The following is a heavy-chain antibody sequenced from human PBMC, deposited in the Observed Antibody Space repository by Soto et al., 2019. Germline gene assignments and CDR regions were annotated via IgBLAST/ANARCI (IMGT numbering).Heavy chain of an antibody. CDR3: ARDSGRTVTTFNWLDP. CDR2: TSYSGST. Sequence: QVQLQESGPGLVKPSQTLSLTCTVSGGSISNDIYYWTWIRQHPGKGLEWIGYTSYSGSTFYSASLKSRVTIAVDTSKNHFSLNLSSVTAADTAIYYCARDSGRTVTTFNWLDPWGQGILVTVSS. CDR1: GGSISNDIYY. J-gene: IGHJ5*02. V-gene: IGHV4-31*03. D-gene: IGHD4-17*01.